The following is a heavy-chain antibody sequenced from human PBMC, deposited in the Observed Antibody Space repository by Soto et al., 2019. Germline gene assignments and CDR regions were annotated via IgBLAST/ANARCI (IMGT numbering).Heavy chain of an antibody. CDR1: GASISPYY. CDR2: SSPRGDTI. D-gene: IGHD6-19*01. J-gene: IGHJ4*02. V-gene: IGHV3-48*02. CDR3: AKGPHTNVGWPYYFES. Sequence: PSETLSLTCTVSGASISPYYWTWVRQTPGKGLEWISYSSPRGDTIYYADSVEGRFTISRDNARNSLSLHMSSLRDEDSALYYCAKGPHTNVGWPYYFESWGQGVPVTVSS.